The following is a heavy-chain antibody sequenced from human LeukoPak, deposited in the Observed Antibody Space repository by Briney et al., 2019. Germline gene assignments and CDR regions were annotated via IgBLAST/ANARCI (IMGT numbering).Heavy chain of an antibody. D-gene: IGHD2-2*01. CDR1: GYSISSGYY. V-gene: IGHV4-38-2*01. CDR3: ARGLPVWCSSTSCILQGTRYFDY. Sequence: PSETLSLTCAVSGYSISSGYYWGWIRQPPGKGLEWIGSIYHSGSTYYNLSLKSRVTISVDTSKNQFSLKLSSVTAADTAVYYCARGLPVWCSSTSCILQGTRYFDYWGQGTLVTVSS. J-gene: IGHJ4*02. CDR2: IYHSGST.